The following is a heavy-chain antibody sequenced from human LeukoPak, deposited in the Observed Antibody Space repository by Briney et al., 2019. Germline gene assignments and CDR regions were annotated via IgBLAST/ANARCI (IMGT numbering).Heavy chain of an antibody. V-gene: IGHV3-30*04. Sequence: PGRSLRLSCAASGFSFSSYAMHWVRQAPGKGLEWVAVISYDASNKYYADSVKGRFTISRDNSKNTVFMEMNSLRVEDTAVYYCARDRVCNGGSCYAYYSHYYMDVWGKGTTVTVSS. CDR3: ARDRVCNGGSCYAYYSHYYMDV. D-gene: IGHD2-15*01. J-gene: IGHJ6*03. CDR2: ISYDASNK. CDR1: GFSFSSYA.